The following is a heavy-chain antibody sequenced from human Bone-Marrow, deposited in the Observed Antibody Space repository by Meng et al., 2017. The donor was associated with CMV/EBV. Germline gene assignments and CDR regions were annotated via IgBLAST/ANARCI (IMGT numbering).Heavy chain of an antibody. V-gene: IGHV4-34*01. CDR1: GGSISSYY. CDR3: ARSGYSSGWTKFPFDY. D-gene: IGHD6-19*01. Sequence: GSLRLSCTVSGGSISSYYWSWIRQPPGKGLEWIGEINHSGSTNYNPSLKSRVTISVDTSKNQFSLKLSSVTAVDTAVYYCARSGYSSGWTKFPFDYWGQGTLVTVSS. J-gene: IGHJ4*02. CDR2: INHSGST.